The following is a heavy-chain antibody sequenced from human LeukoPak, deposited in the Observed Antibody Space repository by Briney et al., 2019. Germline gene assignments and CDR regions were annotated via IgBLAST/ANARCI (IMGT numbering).Heavy chain of an antibody. V-gene: IGHV4-31*03. J-gene: IGHJ6*02. D-gene: IGHD6-6*01. CDR3: AREQLVRYYYYGMDV. CDR2: LYYSGRT. Sequence: PSQTLSLTCTVSGGSISSGGYYWSWIRQHPGKGLEWIWYLYYSGRTYYNPSLKSRVTISVDTSKNQFSLKLSSVTAADTAVYYCAREQLVRYYYYGMDVWGQGTTVTVSS. CDR1: GGSISSGGYY.